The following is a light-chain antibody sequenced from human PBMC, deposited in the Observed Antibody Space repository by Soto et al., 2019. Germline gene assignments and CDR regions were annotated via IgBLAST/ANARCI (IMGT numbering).Light chain of an antibody. J-gene: IGLJ2*01. CDR2: EGT. CDR3: CSYAHARTLV. Sequence: QSVLTQPASVSGSPGQSITISCTGTSNDVGGYNLVSWYQQHPGKAPKLMIYEGTKRPSGVSSRFSGSKSGNTASLTISGLQAEDEGDYYCCSYAHARTLVFGGGTQLTVL. CDR1: SNDVGGYNL. V-gene: IGLV2-23*01.